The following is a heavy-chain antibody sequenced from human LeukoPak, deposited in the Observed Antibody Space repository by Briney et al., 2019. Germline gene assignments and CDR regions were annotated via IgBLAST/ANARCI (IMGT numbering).Heavy chain of an antibody. D-gene: IGHD3-10*01. J-gene: IGHJ5*02. CDR3: ARAMVRGVIHWFDP. CDR1: GGSVSSGSYY. CDR2: IYYSGST. Sequence: SETLSLTCTVSGGSVSSGSYYWSWIRQPPGKGLEWIGYIYYSGSTNYNPSLKSRVTISVDTSKNQFSLKLSSVTAADTAVYYCARAMVRGVIHWFDPWGQGTLVTVSS. V-gene: IGHV4-61*01.